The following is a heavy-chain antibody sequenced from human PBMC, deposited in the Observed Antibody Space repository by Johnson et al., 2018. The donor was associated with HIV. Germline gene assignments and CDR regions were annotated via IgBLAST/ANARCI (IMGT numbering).Heavy chain of an antibody. V-gene: IGHV3-33*01. CDR2: IWYDGSNK. D-gene: IGHD3-10*01. J-gene: IGHJ3*01. Sequence: QMLLVESGGGVVQPGRSLRLSCTASGFTFSSYGIHWVRQAPGKGLEWVALIWYDGSNKYYADSVKGRFTISRDNSKNTLYLQMNSLRVADTAVYYCARDRSLWFRELWPRDAVDVWGQGTKVTVSS. CDR1: GFTFSSYG. CDR3: ARDRSLWFRELWPRDAVDV.